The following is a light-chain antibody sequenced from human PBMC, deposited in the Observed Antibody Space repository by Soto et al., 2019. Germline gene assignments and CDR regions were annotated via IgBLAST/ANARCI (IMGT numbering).Light chain of an antibody. CDR1: YLRRKS. Sequence: SSELTQPPSVSVAPGQTATLTCGGTYLRRKSVHWYQQKAGQAPVLVVYDDVDRPSGIPDRFSASKSANTATLTISRVEADDEAYYSCQVWDSSSDHVIFGGGTQLTVL. J-gene: IGLJ2*01. CDR2: DDV. CDR3: QVWDSSSDHVI. V-gene: IGLV3-21*02.